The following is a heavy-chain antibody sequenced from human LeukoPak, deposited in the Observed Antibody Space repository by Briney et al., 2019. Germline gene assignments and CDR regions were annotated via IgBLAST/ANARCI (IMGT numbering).Heavy chain of an antibody. CDR1: GFTFSSYW. Sequence: GGSLRLSCAASGFTFSSYWMSWVRQAPGKGLEWVANIKEDGSAKYYVDSVKGRFTNSRDNAKNSLYLQMHSLRAEDTAVYYCARDQPYSSSWYANWFDPWGQGTLVTVSS. CDR2: IKEDGSAK. J-gene: IGHJ5*02. V-gene: IGHV3-7*01. D-gene: IGHD6-13*01. CDR3: ARDQPYSSSWYANWFDP.